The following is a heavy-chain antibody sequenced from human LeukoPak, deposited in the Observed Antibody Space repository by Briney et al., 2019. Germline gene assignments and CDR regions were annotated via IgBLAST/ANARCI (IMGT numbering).Heavy chain of an antibody. D-gene: IGHD6-13*01. V-gene: IGHV3-21*01. CDR3: ARDVAAAGKEDAFDI. Sequence: GGSLGLSCAASGFTFSSHSMNWVRQAPGKGLEWVSSISSRSSYIYYADSVKGRFTISRDNAKKSLYLQMSSLRAEDTAVYYCARDVAAAGKEDAFDIWGQGTMVTVSP. CDR2: ISSRSSYI. J-gene: IGHJ3*02. CDR1: GFTFSSHS.